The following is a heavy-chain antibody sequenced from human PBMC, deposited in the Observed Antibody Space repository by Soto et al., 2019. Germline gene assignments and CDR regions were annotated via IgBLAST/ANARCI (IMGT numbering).Heavy chain of an antibody. J-gene: IGHJ4*02. CDR3: ARSPRSKGNYFDY. CDR2: IDPSDSYT. V-gene: IGHV5-10-1*01. Sequence: LGESLKISCKGSGYSFTSYWIGWVRQMPGKGLEWMGRIDPSDSYTNYSPSFQGHVTISVDKSISTAYLQWSSLKASDTAMYYCARSPRSKGNYFDYWGQGTLVTVSS. CDR1: GYSFTSYW.